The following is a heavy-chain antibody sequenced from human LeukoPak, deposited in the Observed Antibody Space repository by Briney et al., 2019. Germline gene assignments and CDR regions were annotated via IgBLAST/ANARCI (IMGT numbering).Heavy chain of an antibody. CDR1: GFSFGSSS. CDR2: ISYSSGHR. CDR3: ARVEEGYCSGGSCYAGHH. J-gene: IGHJ4*02. Sequence: GGSLRLSCTGSGFSFGSSSMNWIRQAPGEGLDWVASISYSSGHRYYADSVKGRFTVSRDNAQNSLYLQMNSLRVEDTAVYYCARVEEGYCSGGSCYAGHHWGQGTLVTVSS. V-gene: IGHV3-21*01. D-gene: IGHD2-15*01.